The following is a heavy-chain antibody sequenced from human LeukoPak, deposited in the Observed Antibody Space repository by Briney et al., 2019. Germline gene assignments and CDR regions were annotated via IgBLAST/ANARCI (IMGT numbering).Heavy chain of an antibody. Sequence: GGSLRLSCAASGFTFSSYAMHWVRQAPGKGLEWVAVISYDGSNKYYADSVKGRFTISRDSSKNTLYLQMNSLRAEDTAVYYCAGLRIDYWGQGTLVTVSS. J-gene: IGHJ4*02. CDR3: AGLRIDY. D-gene: IGHD5-12*01. CDR1: GFTFSSYA. CDR2: ISYDGSNK. V-gene: IGHV3-30*04.